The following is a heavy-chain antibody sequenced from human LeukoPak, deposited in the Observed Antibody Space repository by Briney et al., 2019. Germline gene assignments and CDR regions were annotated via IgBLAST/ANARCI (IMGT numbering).Heavy chain of an antibody. Sequence: SETLSLTCTVSGGSISSYYWSWIRQHPGKGLEWIGYIYYSGSTYYNPSLKSRVTISVDTSKNQFSLKLSSVTAADTAVYYCARMGYYDSSGYYLHFDYWGQGTLVTVSS. CDR2: IYYSGST. V-gene: IGHV4-59*06. J-gene: IGHJ4*02. CDR3: ARMGYYDSSGYYLHFDY. CDR1: GGSISSYY. D-gene: IGHD3-22*01.